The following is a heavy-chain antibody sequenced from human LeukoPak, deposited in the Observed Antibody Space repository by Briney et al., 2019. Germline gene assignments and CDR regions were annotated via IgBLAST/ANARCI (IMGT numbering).Heavy chain of an antibody. CDR1: GYTFTSYG. Sequence: GASVTVSCKASGYTFTSYGISWVRQAPGQGLEWMGWISAYNGNTNYAQKFQGRVTMTRNTSISTAYMELSSLRSEDTAVYYCSVRGVTPPPRWGYYYGMDVWGQGTTVTVSS. D-gene: IGHD3-10*01. J-gene: IGHJ6*02. CDR3: SVRGVTPPPRWGYYYGMDV. V-gene: IGHV1-18*01. CDR2: ISAYNGNT.